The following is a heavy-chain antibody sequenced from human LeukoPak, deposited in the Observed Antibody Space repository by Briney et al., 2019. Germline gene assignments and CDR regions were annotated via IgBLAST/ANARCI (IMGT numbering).Heavy chain of an antibody. V-gene: IGHV3-74*01. Sequence: GGSLRLSCAASGFTFSSYWMHWVRQAPGKGLVWVSRINSDGSSTSYAGSVKGRFTISRDNAKNTLYLQMNSLRAEDTAVYYCARPSAAGPLFDYWGQRTLVTVSS. CDR2: INSDGSST. CDR1: GFTFSSYW. J-gene: IGHJ4*02. CDR3: ARPSAAGPLFDY. D-gene: IGHD6-13*01.